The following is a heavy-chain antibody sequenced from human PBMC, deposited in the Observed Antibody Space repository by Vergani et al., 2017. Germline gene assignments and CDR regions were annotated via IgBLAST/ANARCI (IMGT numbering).Heavy chain of an antibody. Sequence: EVQLVESGGVVVQPGGSLRLSCAASGFTFDDYTMHWVRQAPGKGLEWVSLISWVGGSTYYADSVKGRFTISRDNSKNSLYLQMNSLRTEDTALYYCAKDIGGGDSNHPMVWGQGTLVTVSS. CDR3: AKDIGGGDSNHPMV. CDR2: ISWVGGST. CDR1: GFTFDDYT. V-gene: IGHV3-43*01. D-gene: IGHD2-21*02. J-gene: IGHJ4*02.